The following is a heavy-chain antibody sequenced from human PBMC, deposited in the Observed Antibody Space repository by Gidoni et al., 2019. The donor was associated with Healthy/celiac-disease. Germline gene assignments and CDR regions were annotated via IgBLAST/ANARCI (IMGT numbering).Heavy chain of an antibody. D-gene: IGHD1-7*01. CDR1: GGSFSGYY. CDR2: INHSGST. J-gene: IGHJ3*02. CDR3: ARRIYWNFKAFDI. V-gene: IGHV4-34*01. Sequence: QVQLPQWGAGLLKPSETLSLTCAVYGGSFSGYYWSWIRQPPGKGLEWIGEINHSGSTNYNPSLKSRVTISVDTSKNQFSLKLSSVTAADTAVYYCARRIYWNFKAFDIWGQGTMVTVSS.